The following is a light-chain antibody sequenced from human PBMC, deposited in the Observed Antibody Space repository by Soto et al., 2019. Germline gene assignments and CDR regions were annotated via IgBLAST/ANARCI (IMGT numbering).Light chain of an antibody. J-gene: IGKJ5*01. Sequence: EIVLTQSPVTLSVSPGERATLFCRASQSASSNLAWYQHKPGQAPRLLIYGASTRATGIPARFSGSGSGTEFSLTINSLESEDFAVYYCQHYNSWPRIAFGQGTRLEIK. V-gene: IGKV3-15*01. CDR3: QHYNSWPRIA. CDR1: QSASSN. CDR2: GAS.